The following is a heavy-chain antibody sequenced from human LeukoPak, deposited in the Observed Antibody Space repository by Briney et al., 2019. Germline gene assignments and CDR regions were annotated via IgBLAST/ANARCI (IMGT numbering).Heavy chain of an antibody. CDR3: ARVGGIVGATPGAFDI. CDR2: TNPNSGGT. CDR1: GYTFTGYY. J-gene: IGHJ3*02. V-gene: IGHV1-2*02. D-gene: IGHD1-26*01. Sequence: ASVKVSCKASGYTFTGYYMHWVRQAPGQGLEWMGWTNPNSGGTNYAQKFQGRVTMTRDTSISTAYMELSRLRSDDTAVYYCARVGGIVGATPGAFDIWGQGTMVTVSS.